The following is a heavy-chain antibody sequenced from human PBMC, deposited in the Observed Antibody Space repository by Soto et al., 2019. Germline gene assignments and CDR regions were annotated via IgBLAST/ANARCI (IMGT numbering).Heavy chain of an antibody. CDR3: ARGSPPVGRYCSGGSCSEFDP. CDR2: IIPILGIA. J-gene: IGHJ5*02. D-gene: IGHD2-15*01. V-gene: IGHV1-69*02. Sequence: QVQLVQSGAEVKKPGSSVKVSCKASGGTFSSYTISWVRQAPGQGLEWMGRIIPILGIANYAQKFQGRVTITADKSTSTAYMELSSLRSEDTAVYYCARGSPPVGRYCSGGSCSEFDPWGQGTLVTVSS. CDR1: GGTFSSYT.